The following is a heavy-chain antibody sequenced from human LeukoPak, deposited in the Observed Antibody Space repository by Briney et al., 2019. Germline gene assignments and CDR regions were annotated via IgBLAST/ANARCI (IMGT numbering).Heavy chain of an antibody. J-gene: IGHJ4*02. CDR3: ARWHYDSSGYALYYFDS. D-gene: IGHD3-22*01. CDR1: GYTFTSYG. CDR2: INTYTGNP. Sequence: ASVKVSCKASGYTFTSYGISWVRQAPGQGLEWMGWINTYTGNPTYAQGFAGRFVFSLDTSVSTAYLQISSLKAEDTAVYYCARWHYDSSGYALYYFDSWGQGTLVTVSS. V-gene: IGHV7-4-1*02.